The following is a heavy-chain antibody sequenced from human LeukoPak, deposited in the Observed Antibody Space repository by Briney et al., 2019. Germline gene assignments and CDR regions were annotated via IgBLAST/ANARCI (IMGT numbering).Heavy chain of an antibody. Sequence: GWSLRLSCAASGFTFSSYAMSWVRQAPGKGLEWVSIISASGSDTFYTQSVKGRFSISRDNSKNTLSLHMNTLRAEDTAVYYCVKDLGNYSAFDIWGQGTMVTVSS. V-gene: IGHV3-23*01. CDR1: GFTFSSYA. CDR2: ISASGSDT. D-gene: IGHD3-10*01. J-gene: IGHJ3*02. CDR3: VKDLGNYSAFDI.